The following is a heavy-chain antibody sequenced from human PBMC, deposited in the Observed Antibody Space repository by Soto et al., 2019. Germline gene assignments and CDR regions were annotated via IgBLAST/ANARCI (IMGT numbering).Heavy chain of an antibody. J-gene: IGHJ4*02. Sequence: ASETLSLTCAVYGGSFSGYYWSWIRQPPGKGLEWIGEINHSGSTNYNPSLKSRVTISVDTSKNQFSLKLSSVTAADTAVYYCARGSRLVGFDYWGQGALVTVS. CDR1: GGSFSGYY. D-gene: IGHD3-16*01. V-gene: IGHV4-34*01. CDR3: ARGSRLVGFDY. CDR2: INHSGST.